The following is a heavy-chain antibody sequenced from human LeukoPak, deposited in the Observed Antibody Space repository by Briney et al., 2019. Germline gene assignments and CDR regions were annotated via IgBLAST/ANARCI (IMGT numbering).Heavy chain of an antibody. CDR3: ARQRTSGFEYWFVP. D-gene: IGHD6-25*01. CDR1: GGSISSYY. CDR2: IYYSGTT. J-gene: IGHJ5*02. Sequence: PSETLSLTCTVSGGSISSYYWNWLRQPPGKGLEWIAYIYYSGTTNYNPSLKSRATISVDTSKNQFSLKLNSVTAADAAVYYCARQRTSGFEYWFVPWGQGTPVTVSS. V-gene: IGHV4-59*08.